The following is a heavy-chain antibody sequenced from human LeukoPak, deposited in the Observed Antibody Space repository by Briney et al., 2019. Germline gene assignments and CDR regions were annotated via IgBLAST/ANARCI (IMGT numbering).Heavy chain of an antibody. V-gene: IGHV3-20*04. CDR2: INWNGGST. J-gene: IGHJ3*02. D-gene: IGHD2-2*01. Sequence: PGGSLRLSCAASGFTFDDYGMSWVRQAPGKGLERVSGINWNGGSTGYADSVKGRFTISRDNAKNSLYLQMNSLRAEDTALYYCARDEVVPAASYAFDIWGQGTMVTVSS. CDR3: ARDEVVPAASYAFDI. CDR1: GFTFDDYG.